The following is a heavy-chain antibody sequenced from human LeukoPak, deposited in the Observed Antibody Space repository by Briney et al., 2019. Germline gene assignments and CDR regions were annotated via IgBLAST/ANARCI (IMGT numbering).Heavy chain of an antibody. CDR2: IKGDGSER. J-gene: IGHJ2*01. V-gene: IGHV3-7*01. CDR1: GFTFSTYW. CDR3: AGRSFDV. Sequence: PGGSLRLSCSVSGFTFSTYWMHWVRQAPGKVREWVANIKGDGSERYHADSGKGRFTISRDNAKNTLYLQMSSLSGDDTAVYYCAGRSFDVWGCGTLVSVSS.